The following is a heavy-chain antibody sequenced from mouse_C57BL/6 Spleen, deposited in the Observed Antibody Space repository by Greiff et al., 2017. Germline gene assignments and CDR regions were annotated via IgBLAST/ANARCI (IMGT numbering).Heavy chain of an antibody. CDR3: AIAPSVVY. V-gene: IGHV5-6*01. CDR2: ISSGGSYT. J-gene: IGHJ2*01. D-gene: IGHD1-3*01. Sequence: EVQLVESGGALVKPGGSLKLSCAASGFTFSSYGMSWVRQTPDKRLEWVATISSGGSYTYYPDSVKGRFPISRDTAKNTLYLQMSSLKSEDTAMYYCAIAPSVVYWGQGTTLTVS. CDR1: GFTFSSYG.